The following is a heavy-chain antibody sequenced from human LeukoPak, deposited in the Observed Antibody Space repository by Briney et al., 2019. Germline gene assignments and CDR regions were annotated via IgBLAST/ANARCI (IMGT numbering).Heavy chain of an antibody. J-gene: IGHJ3*02. CDR2: ISAYNGNT. Sequence: ASVKVSCKAPGYTFTSYGISWVRQAPGQGLEWMGWISAYNGNTNYAQKLQGRVTMTTDTSTSTAYMELRSLRSDNTAVYYCARDGYYDSSGGFERWGQGTMVTVSS. V-gene: IGHV1-18*01. CDR1: GYTFTSYG. D-gene: IGHD3-22*01. CDR3: ARDGYYDSSGGFER.